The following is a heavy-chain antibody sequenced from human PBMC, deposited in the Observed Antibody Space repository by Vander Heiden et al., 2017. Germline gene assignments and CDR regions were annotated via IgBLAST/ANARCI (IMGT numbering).Heavy chain of an antibody. CDR3: ARDLTSCVVVIIGKHV. V-gene: IGHV3-33*01. D-gene: IGHD3-3*01. Sequence: QVQLVESGGGVLQPGRSLRLACAASGFPLSSYGMHWVRQAPGKGLEWVAVIWYDGSNNYYADSVKGRFTISRDNSKNTLYLQMNSLRAQHPAVYYCARDLTSCVVVIIGKHVWGHGTPVTDSS. CDR1: GFPLSSYG. CDR2: IWYDGSNN. J-gene: IGHJ6*01.